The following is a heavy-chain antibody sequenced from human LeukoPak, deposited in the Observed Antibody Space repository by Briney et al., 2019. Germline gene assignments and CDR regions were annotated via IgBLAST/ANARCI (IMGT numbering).Heavy chain of an antibody. CDR1: GYTFTSYD. CDR2: MNPNSGNT. Sequence: ASVKVSCKASGYTFTSYDVNWVRQATGQGLEWMGWMNPNSGNTGYAQKFQGRVTMIRNTSISTAYMELSSLRSEDTAVYYCARETGAGSSWYSPNWFDPWGQGTLVTVSS. CDR3: ARETGAGSSWYSPNWFDP. V-gene: IGHV1-8*01. D-gene: IGHD6-13*01. J-gene: IGHJ5*02.